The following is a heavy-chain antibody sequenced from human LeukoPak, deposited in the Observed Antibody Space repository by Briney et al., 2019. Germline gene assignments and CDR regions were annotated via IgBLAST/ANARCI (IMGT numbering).Heavy chain of an antibody. V-gene: IGHV4-39*01. Sequence: SGTLSLTCNVSGGSIGGHTLDGGWGRQPPGRGGGWIITIYYNGTTFYNPSLKSRVAISIDMSKSQFSLHLSSVTAADTAIYYCARLTALAGHRGAFDIWGPGTMVTVSS. J-gene: IGHJ3*02. CDR3: ARLTALAGHRGAFDI. D-gene: IGHD6-19*01. CDR2: IYYNGTT. CDR1: GGSIGGHTLD.